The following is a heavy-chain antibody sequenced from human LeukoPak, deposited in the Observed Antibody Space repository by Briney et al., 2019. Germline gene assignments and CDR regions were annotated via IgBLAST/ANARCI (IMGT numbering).Heavy chain of an antibody. V-gene: IGHV4-59*01. J-gene: IGHJ3*02. CDR2: MYYSGSP. Sequence: SETLSLTCSVSSGSMKNYYWNWIRQPPGKGLEWIAYMYYSGSPNYNPSLKSRSTISVEMSKNQISLKLSAVTAADTAVYYCARQFVTYYYDSSGYYALAAFDIWGQGTMVTVSS. CDR3: ARQFVTYYYDSSGYYALAAFDI. D-gene: IGHD3-22*01. CDR1: SGSMKNYY.